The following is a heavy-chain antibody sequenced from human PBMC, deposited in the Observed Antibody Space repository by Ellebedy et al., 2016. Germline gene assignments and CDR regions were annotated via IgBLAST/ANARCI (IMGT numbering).Heavy chain of an antibody. D-gene: IGHD3-22*01. CDR3: ARGLYFDSSGYYNWFDP. V-gene: IGHV4-61*08. CDR2: IYYSGST. CDR1: GGSVINYGAY. J-gene: IGHJ5*02. Sequence: SETLSLTXIVSGGSVINYGAYWSWIRQPPGRGLEWIGYIYYSGSTKFNPSLKSRVSMSVDTSKNQFSLRLNSVTAADTAVYYCARGLYFDSSGYYNWFDPWGQGTLVTVSS.